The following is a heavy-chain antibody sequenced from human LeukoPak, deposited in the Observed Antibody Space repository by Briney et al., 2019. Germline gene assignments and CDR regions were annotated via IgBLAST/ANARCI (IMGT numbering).Heavy chain of an antibody. CDR2: ISWNSGII. Sequence: PGGSESLSYAASGFTFDDYAMQWARLAPGEGLEWVSGISWNSGIIGYADSVKGRFTISRDDAKNSLYLQMNNLRADDTALYYGVKDLDSSSYYPEYWGQGTRVTVSS. V-gene: IGHV3-9*01. D-gene: IGHD3-22*01. CDR3: VKDLDSSSYYPEY. CDR1: GFTFDDYA. J-gene: IGHJ4*02.